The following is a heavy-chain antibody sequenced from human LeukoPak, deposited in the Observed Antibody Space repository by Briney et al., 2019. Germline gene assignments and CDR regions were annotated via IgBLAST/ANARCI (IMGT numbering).Heavy chain of an antibody. J-gene: IGHJ4*02. V-gene: IGHV3-23*01. CDR3: AKDHAITMVRGVATYDY. Sequence: GGSLRLSCAASGFTVSSNYMSWVRQAPGKGLEWVSVISGSGGSTHYTDPVKGRFTISRDNSKNTLYLQMNSLRAEDTAVYYCAKDHAITMVRGVATYDYWGQGTLVTVSS. CDR1: GFTVSSNY. CDR2: ISGSGGST. D-gene: IGHD3-10*01.